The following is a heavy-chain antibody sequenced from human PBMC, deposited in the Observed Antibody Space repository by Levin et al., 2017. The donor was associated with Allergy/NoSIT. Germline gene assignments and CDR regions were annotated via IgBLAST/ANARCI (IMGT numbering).Heavy chain of an antibody. Sequence: GESLKISCAASGFTFSSYWMHWVRQAPGKGLVWVSRINGDGSSTNYADSVKGRLTISRDNAKNTLYLQMNSLRSDDTAVYYCARALIVGATSGGDYWGQGTLVTVSS. CDR3: ARALIVGATSGGDY. D-gene: IGHD1-26*01. CDR2: INGDGSST. J-gene: IGHJ4*02. CDR1: GFTFSSYW. V-gene: IGHV3-74*01.